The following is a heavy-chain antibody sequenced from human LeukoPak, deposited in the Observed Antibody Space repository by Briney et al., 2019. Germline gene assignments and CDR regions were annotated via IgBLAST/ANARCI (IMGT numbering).Heavy chain of an antibody. CDR3: ARANYYYYMDV. J-gene: IGHJ6*03. CDR1: GGSISSGGYY. V-gene: IGHV4-31*03. D-gene: IGHD5-12*01. CDR2: IYYSGST. Sequence: SETLSLTCTVSGGSISSGGYYWSWIRQHPGKGPEWIGYIYYSGSTSYNPSLKSRVTISVDTSKNQFSLKLSSVTAADTAVYYCARANYYYYMDVWGKGTTVTVSS.